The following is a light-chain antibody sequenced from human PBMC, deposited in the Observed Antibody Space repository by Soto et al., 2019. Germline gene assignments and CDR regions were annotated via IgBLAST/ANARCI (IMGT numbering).Light chain of an antibody. CDR3: CSYAGSSTFPV. CDR2: EGS. Sequence: LTQPASVSGSPGQSITISCTGTSSDVGSYNLVSWYQQHPGKAPKLMIYEGSKRPSGVSNRFSGSKSGNTASLTISGLQAEDEADYYCCSYAGSSTFPVFGTGTKVNVL. J-gene: IGLJ1*01. V-gene: IGLV2-23*03. CDR1: SSDVGSYNL.